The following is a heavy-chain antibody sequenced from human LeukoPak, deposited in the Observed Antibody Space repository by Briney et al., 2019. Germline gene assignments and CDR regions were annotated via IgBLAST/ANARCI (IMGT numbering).Heavy chain of an antibody. Sequence: GGSLRLSCAASGFTVSSNYMSWVRQAPGKGLEWVSVIYSGGSTYYADSVKGRFTISRDNSKNTLYLQMNSLRAEDTAAYYCAKGYYFDILSGYSSLDSWGQGTLVTVSS. D-gene: IGHD3-9*01. CDR1: GFTVSSNY. CDR2: IYSGGST. J-gene: IGHJ4*02. V-gene: IGHV3-66*01. CDR3: AKGYYFDILSGYSSLDS.